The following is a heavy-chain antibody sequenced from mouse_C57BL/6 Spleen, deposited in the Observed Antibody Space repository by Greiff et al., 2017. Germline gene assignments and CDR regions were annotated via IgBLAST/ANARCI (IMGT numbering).Heavy chain of an antibody. V-gene: IGHV1-55*01. Sequence: QVQLQQPGAELVKPGASVKMSCKASGYTFTSYWITWVKQRPGQGLEWIGDIYPGSGSTKYNEKFKSKATLTVDTSSSTAYIQLSSLTSENSAVYYCARSCLYYGSGFDYWGQGTTLTVSS. D-gene: IGHD2-2*01. J-gene: IGHJ2*01. CDR1: GYTFTSYW. CDR2: IYPGSGST. CDR3: ARSCLYYGSGFDY.